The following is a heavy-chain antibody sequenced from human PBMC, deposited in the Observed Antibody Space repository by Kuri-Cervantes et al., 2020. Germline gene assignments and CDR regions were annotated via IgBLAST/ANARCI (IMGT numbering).Heavy chain of an antibody. CDR3: ARTSTPYDILTGTYYYYMDV. D-gene: IGHD3-9*01. CDR2: ISGSGIST. CDR1: GFTFSSYA. V-gene: IGHV3-23*01. Sequence: GESLKISCAAPGFTFSSYAMSWVRQAPGKGLEWVSGISGSGISTYYADSVKGRFTISRDNSKNTLYLQMSSLRSEDTAVYYCARTSTPYDILTGTYYYYMDVWGKGTTVTVSS. J-gene: IGHJ6*03.